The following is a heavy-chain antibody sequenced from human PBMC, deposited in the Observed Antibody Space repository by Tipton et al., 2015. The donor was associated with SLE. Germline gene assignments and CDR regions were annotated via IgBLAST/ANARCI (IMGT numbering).Heavy chain of an antibody. D-gene: IGHD1-26*01. V-gene: IGHV3-33*08. Sequence: SLRLSCAASGFTFSRYGMHWVRQAPGKGLEWIVLIWADGSNKYYADSVQGRFTISRDDSKNTLYLQMNSLRAEDTAVYYCAACRGGTYLLDYWGQGSLVTISS. J-gene: IGHJ4*02. CDR1: GFTFSRYG. CDR3: AACRGGTYLLDY. CDR2: IWADGSNK.